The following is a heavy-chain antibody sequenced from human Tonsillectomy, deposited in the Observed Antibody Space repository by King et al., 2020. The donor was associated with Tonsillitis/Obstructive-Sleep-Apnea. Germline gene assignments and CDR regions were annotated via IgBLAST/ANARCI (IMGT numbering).Heavy chain of an antibody. J-gene: IGHJ4*02. CDR2: ISYDGSNK. Sequence: QVQLVESGGGVVQPGRSLRLSCAASGFTFSSYGMHWVRQAPGKGLEWVAVISYDGSNKYYADSVKGRFTISRDNSKNTLYLQMNSLRAEDTAVYYCAKVARVGYYYDSRWGDYYFDYWGQGTLVTVSS. D-gene: IGHD3-22*01. CDR3: AKVARVGYYYDSRWGDYYFDY. V-gene: IGHV3-30*18. CDR1: GFTFSSYG.